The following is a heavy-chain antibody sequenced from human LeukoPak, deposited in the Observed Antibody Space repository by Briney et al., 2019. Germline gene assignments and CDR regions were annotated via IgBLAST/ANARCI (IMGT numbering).Heavy chain of an antibody. V-gene: IGHV3-23*01. CDR1: GFSFGSYA. J-gene: IGHJ5*02. D-gene: IGHD1-1*01. Sequence: GGSLRLSCAASGFSFGSYAMGWTRQAPGQGLEWVSAISGSGSHANYAESVKGRFTIPRDNSKNTLYLQMHSLIAADTAVYYCGSGPVGTTVPWGQGTLVTVSS. CDR3: GSGPVGTTVP. CDR2: ISGSGSHA.